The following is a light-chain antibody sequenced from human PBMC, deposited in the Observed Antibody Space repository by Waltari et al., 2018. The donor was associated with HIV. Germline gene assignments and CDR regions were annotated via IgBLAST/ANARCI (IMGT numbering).Light chain of an antibody. CDR2: GAS. V-gene: IGKV3-20*01. CDR1: HNFSSNY. Sequence: EIVLTQSPDTLSLSPGERATLSCRASHNFSSNYVFWYQNKTGRSPTLLIYGASRRAAGVADRFSGSGSGTEVTLTISRLEPEDFSVYFCQQYDSSPPWTFGQGTKVEVK. CDR3: QQYDSSPPWT. J-gene: IGKJ1*01.